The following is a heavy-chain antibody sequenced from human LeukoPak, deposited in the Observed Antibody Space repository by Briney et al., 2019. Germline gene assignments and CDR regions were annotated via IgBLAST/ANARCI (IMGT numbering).Heavy chain of an antibody. CDR1: GFTFSSYA. Sequence: PGGSLRLSCAASGFTFSSYAMSWVRQAPGKGLEWVSAISGSGGSTYYADSVKGRFTISRDNSKNTLYLQMNSLRAEDTAVYYCATSKLRFLTFDYWGQGTLVTVSS. CDR2: ISGSGGST. D-gene: IGHD3-3*01. J-gene: IGHJ4*02. CDR3: ATSKLRFLTFDY. V-gene: IGHV3-23*01.